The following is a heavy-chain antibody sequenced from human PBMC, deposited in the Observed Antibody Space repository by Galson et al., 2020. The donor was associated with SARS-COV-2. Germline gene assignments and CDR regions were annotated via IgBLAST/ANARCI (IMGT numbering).Heavy chain of an antibody. CDR3: ARDVSNDYGDCEVDY. D-gene: IGHD4-17*01. Sequence: GESLKISCAASGFPLSSYAMHWFRQAPGKGLEWVAVISYDGSNKYYADSVKGRFTISRDNSKNTLYLQMNSLRAEDTAVYYCARDVSNDYGDCEVDYWGQGTLVTVSS. CDR1: GFPLSSYA. J-gene: IGHJ4*02. V-gene: IGHV3-30*16. CDR2: ISYDGSNK.